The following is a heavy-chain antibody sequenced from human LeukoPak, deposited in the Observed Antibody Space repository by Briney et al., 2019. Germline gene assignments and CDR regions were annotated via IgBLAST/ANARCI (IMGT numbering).Heavy chain of an antibody. Sequence: GGSLRLSCAASGFTFYNYGIHWVRQAPGKGPEWGAVISHDGSNIHYGDSVKGRFTISRDNSKNTLYLQMNSLRAEDTTVYYCAKDGGDYETHWGQGTLVTVSS. V-gene: IGHV3-30*18. CDR3: AKDGGDYETH. CDR2: ISHDGSNI. CDR1: GFTFYNYG. D-gene: IGHD4-17*01. J-gene: IGHJ4*02.